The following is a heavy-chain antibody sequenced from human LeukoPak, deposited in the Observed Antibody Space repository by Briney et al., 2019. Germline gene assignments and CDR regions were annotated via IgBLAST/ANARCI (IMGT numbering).Heavy chain of an antibody. V-gene: IGHV3-7*01. J-gene: IGHJ6*02. Sequence: GGPLRLSCAASGFSFSKYWLSWVRQAPEKGLEWVANINEDGSVEHYGDSVTGRFTISRDNAKNSLSLQMSSLRTDDTAVYYCASNWDYVRGYGMDVWAKGPRSPSP. CDR2: INEDGSVE. CDR1: GFSFSKYW. CDR3: ASNWDYVRGYGMDV. D-gene: IGHD1-7*01.